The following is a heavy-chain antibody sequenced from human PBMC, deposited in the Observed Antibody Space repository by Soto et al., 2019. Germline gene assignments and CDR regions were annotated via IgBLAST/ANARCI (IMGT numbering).Heavy chain of an antibody. CDR1: GGTFSSYA. D-gene: IGHD2-15*01. J-gene: IGHJ5*02. CDR2: IIPIFGTS. Sequence: ASVKVSCKASGGTFSSYAISWVLQAPGQGVEWMGWIIPIFGTSNYAQKFQGRVTITADESTSTAYMELSSLRSEDTAVYYCARERYCSGGSCYSVWFDPWGHGTLVTVS. V-gene: IGHV1-69*13. CDR3: ARERYCSGGSCYSVWFDP.